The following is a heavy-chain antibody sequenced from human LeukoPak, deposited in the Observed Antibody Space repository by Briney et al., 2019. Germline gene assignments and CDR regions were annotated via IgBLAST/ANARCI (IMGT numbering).Heavy chain of an antibody. Sequence: ASETLSPTCTVSGGSISSYYWSWIRQPAGKGLEWIGRIYSGGSTNYNPSLKSRVTMSVDSSNNQFSLKLSSVTAADTAVFYCARENTGSYREFDYWGQGTLVTVSS. CDR3: ARENTGSYREFDY. CDR2: IYSGGST. D-gene: IGHD1-26*01. CDR1: GGSISSYY. V-gene: IGHV4-4*07. J-gene: IGHJ4*02.